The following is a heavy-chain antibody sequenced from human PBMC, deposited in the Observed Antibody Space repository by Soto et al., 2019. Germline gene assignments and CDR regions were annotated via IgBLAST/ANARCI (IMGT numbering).Heavy chain of an antibody. CDR1: GLTFSNYA. CDR2: MSGSSSTT. D-gene: IGHD3-10*01. J-gene: IGHJ4*02. V-gene: IGHV3-23*01. CDR3: ARTYGSGSYFLPFEY. Sequence: EVRLLESGGGLVKPGGSLRLSCATSGLTFSNYAMSWVRQAPGGGLEWVSSMSGSSSTTYYADSVRGRFTISRDRSKNTLYLQMSSLRAEDTALYYCARTYGSGSYFLPFEYWGQGTLVSVSS.